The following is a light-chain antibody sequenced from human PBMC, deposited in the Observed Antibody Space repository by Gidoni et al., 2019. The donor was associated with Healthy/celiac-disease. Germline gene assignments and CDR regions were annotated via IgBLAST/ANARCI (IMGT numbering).Light chain of an antibody. V-gene: IGKV2-28*01. CDR3: MQALQTLWT. CDR1: QRLLHSNGYNY. Sequence: DIGMTQSPLSLPVTPGEPVSIACRSSQRLLHSNGYNYLDWNLQKPGQSPQLLIYLGSNRASGVPVRFSGSGSGTDFTLKISRVEAEDVGVYYCMQALQTLWTFGQGTKVEIK. J-gene: IGKJ1*01. CDR2: LGS.